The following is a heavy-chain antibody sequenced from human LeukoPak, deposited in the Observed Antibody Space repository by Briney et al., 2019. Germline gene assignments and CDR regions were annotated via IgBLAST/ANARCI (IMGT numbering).Heavy chain of an antibody. Sequence: GGSLRLSCAASGFTFTTYSMNWVRQAPGKGLEWVSSIYSNTSFIYYADSVKGRFTISRDNAKNSLYLEMNSLRAEDTAVYYCARGMGAVPRTFDIWGQGTMVTVSS. CDR2: IYSNTSFI. D-gene: IGHD3-10*01. J-gene: IGHJ3*02. V-gene: IGHV3-21*04. CDR1: GFTFTTYS. CDR3: ARGMGAVPRTFDI.